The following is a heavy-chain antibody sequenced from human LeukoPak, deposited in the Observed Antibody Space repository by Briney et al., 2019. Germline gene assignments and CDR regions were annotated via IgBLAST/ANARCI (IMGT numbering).Heavy chain of an antibody. CDR3: ARDRVIVGYYYGMDV. V-gene: IGHV1-46*01. D-gene: IGHD3-10*01. J-gene: IGHJ6*02. CDR1: GYTFTSYY. Sequence: ASVKVSCKASGYTFTSYYMQWVRQAPGQGLEWMGMINPSGGSTSYAQKFQGRGTMTRDTSTSTVYMQLSSLRSEDTAVYYCARDRVIVGYYYGMDVWGQGTTVTVSS. CDR2: INPSGGST.